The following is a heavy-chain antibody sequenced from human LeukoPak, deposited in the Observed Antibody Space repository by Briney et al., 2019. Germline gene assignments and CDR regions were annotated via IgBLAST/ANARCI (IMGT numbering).Heavy chain of an antibody. CDR1: GYPLGGGAY. J-gene: IGHJ4*02. V-gene: IGHV4-38-2*01. Sequence: SETLSLTCAVSGYPLGGGAYWAWIPPTPGEGPEGIGRLHHAGTTYYNPSLQSRVAISMDASKNEFFLTMTSVTAADTAVYYCARGIGGYNYFDYWGQGTLVAVSS. CDR2: LHHAGTT. CDR3: ARGIGGYNYFDY. D-gene: IGHD3-16*01.